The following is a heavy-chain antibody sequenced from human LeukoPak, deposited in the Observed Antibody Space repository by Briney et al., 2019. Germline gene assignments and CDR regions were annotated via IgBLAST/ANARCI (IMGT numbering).Heavy chain of an antibody. CDR2: INHSGST. V-gene: IGHV4-34*01. CDR1: GGSFSGYY. D-gene: IGHD3-16*01. Sequence: SETLSLTCAVYGGSFSGYYWSWIRQPPGKGLEWIGEINHSGSTNYNPSLKSRVTISVDTSKNQFSLRLSSVTAADTAVYYCARVGDYALKDWGQGTLVTVSS. J-gene: IGHJ4*02. CDR3: ARVGDYALKD.